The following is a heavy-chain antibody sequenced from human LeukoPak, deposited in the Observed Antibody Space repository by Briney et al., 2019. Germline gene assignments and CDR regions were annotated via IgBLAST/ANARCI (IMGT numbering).Heavy chain of an antibody. CDR3: ARPVYDILTGLYYFDY. CDR1: GYSFSNYW. CDR2: IYPGDSDT. J-gene: IGHJ4*02. D-gene: IGHD3-9*01. Sequence: GEPLKISCKGSGYSFSNYWIGWVRQMPGKGLEWMGIIYPGDSDTRYSPSFQGQVTISADKSISTAYLQWSSLKASDTAMYYCARPVYDILTGLYYFDYWGQGTLVTVSS. V-gene: IGHV5-51*01.